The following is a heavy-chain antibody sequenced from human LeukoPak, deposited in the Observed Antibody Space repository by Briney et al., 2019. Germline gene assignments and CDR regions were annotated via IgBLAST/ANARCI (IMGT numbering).Heavy chain of an antibody. CDR3: ARDSGTMVPKYYFDL. V-gene: IGHV4-4*07. CDR1: GASICNYF. J-gene: IGHJ2*01. Sequence: SETLSLTCTVSGASICNYFWSWIRQSAGKGLEWIGRIYNCGSTSYNPSLKSRFTLSVDTSKNLLSLKSNSVTAADTAVYYCARDSGTMVPKYYFDLWGRGTLVTVSS. D-gene: IGHD4/OR15-4a*01. CDR2: IYNCGST.